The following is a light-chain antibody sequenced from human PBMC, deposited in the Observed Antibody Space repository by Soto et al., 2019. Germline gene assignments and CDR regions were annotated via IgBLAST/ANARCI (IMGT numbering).Light chain of an antibody. J-gene: IGKJ1*01. Sequence: DIQMTQSPSTLSASVGDRVTITYRASQSISSWLAWYQQKPGKAPKLLIYDASSLESGVPSRFSGSGSGTEFTLTISSLQPDDFATYYCQQYNSYSPLTFGQGTKVEIK. CDR1: QSISSW. CDR3: QQYNSYSPLT. V-gene: IGKV1-5*01. CDR2: DAS.